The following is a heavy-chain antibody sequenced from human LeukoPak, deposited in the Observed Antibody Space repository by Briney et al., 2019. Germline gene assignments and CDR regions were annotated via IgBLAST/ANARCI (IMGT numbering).Heavy chain of an antibody. D-gene: IGHD5-18*01. Sequence: SETLSLTCTVPGGSVSSGSYYWSWIRQPPGKGLEWIGYIYYSASTNYNPSLKSRVTISVDTSNNQFSLKLSSVTAADTAVYYCARGSRGYSYGWGQGTLVTVSS. V-gene: IGHV4-61*01. CDR1: GGSVSSGSYY. CDR3: ARGSRGYSYG. CDR2: IYYSAST. J-gene: IGHJ4*02.